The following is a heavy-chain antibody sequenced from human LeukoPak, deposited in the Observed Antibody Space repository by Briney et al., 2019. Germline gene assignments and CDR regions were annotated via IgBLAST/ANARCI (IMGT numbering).Heavy chain of an antibody. J-gene: IGHJ4*02. CDR3: ARQDHFFDS. V-gene: IGHV4-59*08. CDR1: GVSLSRNY. Sequence: SETLSLTCTVSGVSLSRNYWSWIRQPPGKGLEWVGYIKYSGSTNYNPSLKSRVTISVDTSKNQFSLQLSSVTAADTAVYYCARQDHFFDSWGQGTLVTVSS. CDR2: IKYSGST.